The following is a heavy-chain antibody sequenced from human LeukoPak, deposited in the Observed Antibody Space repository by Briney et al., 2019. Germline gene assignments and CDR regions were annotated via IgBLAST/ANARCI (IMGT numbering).Heavy chain of an antibody. CDR3: ARDNYYDSSGYSPNLDY. Sequence: SETLSLTCAVSGYSISSGYYWGWIRQPPGKGLEWIGSIYHSVSTYYNPSLKSRVTISVDTSKNQFSLKLSSVTAADTAVYYCARDNYYDSSGYSPNLDYWGQGTLVTVSS. V-gene: IGHV4-38-2*02. CDR2: IYHSVST. J-gene: IGHJ4*02. CDR1: GYSISSGYY. D-gene: IGHD3-22*01.